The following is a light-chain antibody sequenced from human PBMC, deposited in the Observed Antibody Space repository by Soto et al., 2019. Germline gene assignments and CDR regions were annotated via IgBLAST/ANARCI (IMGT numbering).Light chain of an antibody. CDR1: QNINRW. CDR3: LQYNSYPWT. Sequence: DIQMTQSPYTLSASVGGRVTITSRASQNINRWLAWYQQKPGEAPKLLITDASSLNRGVPSRFSGSGSETEFSLSISSLQPDDFATYYCLQYNSYPWTFGHGTKVEI. V-gene: IGKV1-5*01. J-gene: IGKJ1*01. CDR2: DAS.